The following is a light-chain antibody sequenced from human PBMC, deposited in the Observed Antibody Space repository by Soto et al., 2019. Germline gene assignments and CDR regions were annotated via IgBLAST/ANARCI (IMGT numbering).Light chain of an antibody. CDR3: QSYDSSLSGYV. J-gene: IGLJ1*01. Sequence: QSVLTQPPSVSGAPGQGVTISCTGSSSNIGAGYDVHWYQQLPGTAPKLLIYRNSNRPSGVPDRFSGSKSGTSASLAITGLQAEDEADFYCQSYDSSLSGYVFGTGTKVTVL. CDR2: RNS. V-gene: IGLV1-40*01. CDR1: SSNIGAGYD.